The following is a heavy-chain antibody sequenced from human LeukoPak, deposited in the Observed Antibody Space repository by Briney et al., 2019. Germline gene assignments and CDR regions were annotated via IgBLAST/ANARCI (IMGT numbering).Heavy chain of an antibody. D-gene: IGHD6-13*01. CDR3: AMGPRQQLVR. V-gene: IGHV4-59*08. CDR2: IYYSGST. CDR1: GGSISSYY. J-gene: IGHJ4*02. Sequence: PSETLSLTCTVSGGSISSYYWSWIRQPPGKGLKWIGYIYYSGSTNYNPSLKSRVTISVDTSKNQFSLKLSSVTAADTAVYYCAMGPRQQLVRWGQGTLVTVSS.